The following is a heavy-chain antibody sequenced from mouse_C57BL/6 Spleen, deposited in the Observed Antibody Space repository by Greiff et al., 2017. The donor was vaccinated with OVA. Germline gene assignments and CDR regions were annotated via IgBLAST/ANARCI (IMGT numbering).Heavy chain of an antibody. D-gene: IGHD1-1*01. CDR1: GFNIKDDY. Sequence: EVKLQESGAELVRPGASVKLSCTASGFNIKDDYMHWVQQRPEQGLEWIGWIDPENGDTAYASKFQGKATISADTSSNTAYLQLSSLTSEDTAVYYGTGTAVVAPGDYFDYWGQGTTLTVSS. J-gene: IGHJ2*01. CDR2: IDPENGDT. CDR3: TGTAVVAPGDYFDY. V-gene: IGHV14-4*01.